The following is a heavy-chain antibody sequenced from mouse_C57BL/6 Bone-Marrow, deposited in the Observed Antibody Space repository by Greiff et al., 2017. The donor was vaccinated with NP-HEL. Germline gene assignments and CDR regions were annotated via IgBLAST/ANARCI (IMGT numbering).Heavy chain of an antibody. CDR3: ARSDYGNYEGAY. Sequence: QVQLKQPGAELVRPGTSVKLSFKASGYTFTSYWMHWVKQRPGQGLEWIGVIDPSDSYTNYNQKFKGKATLTVDTSSSTAYMQLSSLTSEDSAVYYCARSDYGNYEGAYWGQGTLVTVSA. D-gene: IGHD2-1*01. CDR2: IDPSDSYT. J-gene: IGHJ3*01. CDR1: GYTFTSYW. V-gene: IGHV1-59*01.